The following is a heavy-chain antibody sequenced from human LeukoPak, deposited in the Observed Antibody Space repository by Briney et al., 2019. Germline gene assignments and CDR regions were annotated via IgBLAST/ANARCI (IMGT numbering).Heavy chain of an antibody. CDR2: ISGSGGSI. J-gene: IGHJ4*02. V-gene: IGHV3-23*01. CDR3: ARVAAGYSVNYFDY. Sequence: GGSLRLSCAASGFTFSSYAMSWVRQAPGKGLEWVSVISGSGGSIFYADSVKGRFTISRDNSKNTLYLQMNSLRDEDTAVYYCARVAAGYSVNYFDYWGQGTLVTVSS. D-gene: IGHD4-23*01. CDR1: GFTFSSYA.